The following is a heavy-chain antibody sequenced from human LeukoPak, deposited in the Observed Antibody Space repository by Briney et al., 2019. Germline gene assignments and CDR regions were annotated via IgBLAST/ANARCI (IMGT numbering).Heavy chain of an antibody. D-gene: IGHD2-8*02. V-gene: IGHV3-15*01. CDR2: IRSKTYGGTT. Sequence: GGSLRLSCAASGFTFNDAWMSWVRQAPGKGLEWVGRIRSKTYGGTTDYAAPLKGRFSISREDSKNTLHLQMNSLKSEDTAVYYCTTGGVFDLNWFDTWGQGTLVTVSS. CDR1: GFTFNDAW. CDR3: TTGGVFDLNWFDT. J-gene: IGHJ5*02.